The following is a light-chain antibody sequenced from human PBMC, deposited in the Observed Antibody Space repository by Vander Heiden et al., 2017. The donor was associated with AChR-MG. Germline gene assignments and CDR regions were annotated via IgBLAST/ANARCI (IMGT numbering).Light chain of an antibody. CDR1: IIGGKA. J-gene: IGLJ2*01. V-gene: IGLV3-21*02. Sequence: SFALTQPPSVSVSPGETASIACGGNIIGGKAVHWYQQRPGQAPVLVVYDDSDRPSGVPVRFSGSNSGNTATLTISRVEAGDEADFYCQVWDDTSDHVIFGGGTKLTGL. CDR2: DDS. CDR3: QVWDDTSDHVI.